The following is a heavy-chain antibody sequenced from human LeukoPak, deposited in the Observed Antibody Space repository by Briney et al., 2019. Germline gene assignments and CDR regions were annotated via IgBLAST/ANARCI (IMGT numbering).Heavy chain of an antibody. D-gene: IGHD3-3*01. Sequence: ASVKVSCKASGYTFTSYGISWVRQAPGQGLEWMGWISAYNGNTNYAQKLQGRVTMTTDTSTSTAYMELRSLRSDDTAVYYCAREGVGPYYDFWSGHSDAFDIWGQGTMVTVSS. CDR1: GYTFTSYG. V-gene: IGHV1-18*01. J-gene: IGHJ3*02. CDR3: AREGVGPYYDFWSGHSDAFDI. CDR2: ISAYNGNT.